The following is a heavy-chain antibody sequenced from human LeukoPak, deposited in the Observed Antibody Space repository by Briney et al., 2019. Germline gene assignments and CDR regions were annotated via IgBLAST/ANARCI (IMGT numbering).Heavy chain of an antibody. V-gene: IGHV1/OR15-3*02. J-gene: IGHJ1*01. CDR1: GYTFTGYY. CDR2: INAGNGNT. Sequence: ASVKVSCKASGYTFTGYYMHWVRQAPGQGLESMGWINAGNGNTKYSQKFQGRVTITRDTSTSTTYMELRSLRSDDTAVYYCARDSADCSGGSCYSAEYFHHWGQGTLVTVSS. CDR3: ARDSADCSGGSCYSAEYFHH. D-gene: IGHD2-15*01.